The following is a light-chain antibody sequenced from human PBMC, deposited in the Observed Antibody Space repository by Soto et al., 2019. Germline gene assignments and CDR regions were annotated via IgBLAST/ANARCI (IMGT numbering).Light chain of an antibody. CDR3: NPSGDSGNLVV. Sequence: QSALTQPPSASGSPGQSVTISCTGTSSDIGGYNYVSWYQQHPGKAPKLIIYEVTKRPSGVPDRFSGSKSGNTASLTVSGLPAEDGADYYCNPSGDSGNLVVFGGGTQPTV. CDR2: EVT. J-gene: IGLJ2*01. V-gene: IGLV2-8*01. CDR1: SSDIGGYNY.